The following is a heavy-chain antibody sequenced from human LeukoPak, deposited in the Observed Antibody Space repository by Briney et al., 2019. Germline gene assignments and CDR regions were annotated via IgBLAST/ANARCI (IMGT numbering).Heavy chain of an antibody. CDR3: AKGNLEWELLRFDY. V-gene: IGHV3-43*02. Sequence: GGSLRLSCAAYGFTFDDYAMRWVRQAPGKGLEWVSLISRDGGSTYYADSVKGRFTIYRDNSKNSLYLQKNSLRTEDTALYYCAKGNLEWELLRFDYWGQGTLVTVSS. D-gene: IGHD1-26*01. J-gene: IGHJ4*02. CDR2: ISRDGGST. CDR1: GFTFDDYA.